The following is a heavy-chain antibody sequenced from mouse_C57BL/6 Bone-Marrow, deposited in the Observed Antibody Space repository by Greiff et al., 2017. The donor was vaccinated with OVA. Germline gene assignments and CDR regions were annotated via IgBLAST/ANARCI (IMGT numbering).Heavy chain of an antibody. Sequence: EVNLVESGGGLVQSGRSLRLSCATSGFTFSDFYMEWVRQAPGKGLEWIAASRNKANDYTTEYSASVKGRFIVSRDTSQSILYLQMNALRAEDTAIYYCARDAPNYYAMDYWGQGTSVTVSS. CDR1: GFTFSDFY. CDR3: ARDAPNYYAMDY. J-gene: IGHJ4*01. CDR2: SRNKANDYTT. V-gene: IGHV7-1*01.